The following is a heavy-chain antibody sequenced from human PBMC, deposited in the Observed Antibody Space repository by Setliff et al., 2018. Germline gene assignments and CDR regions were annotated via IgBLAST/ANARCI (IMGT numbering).Heavy chain of an antibody. CDR2: ISSEGDSI. CDR1: GFTFSDYY. D-gene: IGHD6-13*01. Sequence: LRLSCVVSGFTFSDYYMSWIRQAPGKGLEWVSIISSEGDSIYYADSVKGRFTIYRDNSKSTLYLEMNSLRAEDTAVYYCAKCSSWHGHYPHFNYWGQGTLVTVSS. J-gene: IGHJ4*02. CDR3: AKCSSWHGHYPHFNY. V-gene: IGHV3-23*03.